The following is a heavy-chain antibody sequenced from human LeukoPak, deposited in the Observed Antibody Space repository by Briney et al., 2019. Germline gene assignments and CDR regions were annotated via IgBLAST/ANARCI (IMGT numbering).Heavy chain of an antibody. Sequence: SETLSLTCTVSGGSISSSSYYWGWIRQPPGKGLEWIGSIYYSGSTYYNPSLKSRVTISVDTSKNQFSLKLSSVTAADTAVYYCAREASNYYDSSGYCFDYWGQGTLVTVSS. D-gene: IGHD3-22*01. CDR1: GGSISSSSYY. J-gene: IGHJ4*02. V-gene: IGHV4-39*07. CDR2: IYYSGST. CDR3: AREASNYYDSSGYCFDY.